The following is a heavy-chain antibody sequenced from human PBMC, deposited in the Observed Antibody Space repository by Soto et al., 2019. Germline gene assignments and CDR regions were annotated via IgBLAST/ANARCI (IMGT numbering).Heavy chain of an antibody. J-gene: IGHJ5*02. V-gene: IGHV4-59*01. CDR1: GGSISSYY. D-gene: IGHD6-13*01. Sequence: NPSETLSLTCTVSGGSISSYYWSWIRQPPGKGLEWIGYIYYSGSTNYNPSLKSRVTISVDTSKNQFSLKLSSVTAADTAVYYCARAGSYSSSAWFDPWGQGTLVTV. CDR2: IYYSGST. CDR3: ARAGSYSSSAWFDP.